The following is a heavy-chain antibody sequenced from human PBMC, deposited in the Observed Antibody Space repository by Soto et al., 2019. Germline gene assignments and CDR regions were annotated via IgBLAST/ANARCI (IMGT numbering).Heavy chain of an antibody. Sequence: QVQLQESGPGLVKPSGTLSLTCAVSGGSISSSNCWSWVRQPPGKGLEWIGEIYHSGSTNYNPSLKSRVTISVDKSKNQFSLKLSSVTAADTAVYYCASVRKGYYYDTDAFDIWGQGTMVTVSS. CDR3: ASVRKGYYYDTDAFDI. V-gene: IGHV4-4*02. D-gene: IGHD3-22*01. J-gene: IGHJ3*02. CDR2: IYHSGST. CDR1: GGSISSSNC.